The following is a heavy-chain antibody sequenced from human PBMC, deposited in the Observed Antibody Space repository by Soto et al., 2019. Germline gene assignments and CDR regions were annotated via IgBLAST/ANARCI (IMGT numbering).Heavy chain of an antibody. D-gene: IGHD3-22*01. Sequence: PGGSLRLSCAASGFTFSSYAMSWVRQAPGKGLEWVSAISGSGGSTYYADSVKGRFTISRDNSKNTLYLQMNSLRAEDTAVYYCAKDREYYDSSGYPLDAFDIWGQGTMVTVSS. CDR2: ISGSGGST. V-gene: IGHV3-23*01. CDR3: AKDREYYDSSGYPLDAFDI. J-gene: IGHJ3*02. CDR1: GFTFSSYA.